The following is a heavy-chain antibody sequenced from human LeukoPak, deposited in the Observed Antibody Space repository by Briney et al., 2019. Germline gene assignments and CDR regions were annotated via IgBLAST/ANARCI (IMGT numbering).Heavy chain of an antibody. D-gene: IGHD2-2*01. CDR3: ARDGPLGVVVPAAMINDYYYYYMDV. J-gene: IGHJ6*03. V-gene: IGHV3-7*01. CDR1: GFTFSSYW. CDR2: IKQDGSEK. Sequence: PGGSLRLSCAASGFTFSSYWMSWVRQAPGKGLEWVANIKQDGSEKYYVDSVKGRFTISRDNAKNSLYLQMNSLRAEDTAVYYCARDGPLGVVVPAAMINDYYYYYMDVWAKGPRSPSP.